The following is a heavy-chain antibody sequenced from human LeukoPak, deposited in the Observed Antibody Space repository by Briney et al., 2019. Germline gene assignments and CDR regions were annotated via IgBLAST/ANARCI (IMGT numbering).Heavy chain of an antibody. CDR3: ARHGPTYYDISRYYVDFDY. CDR1: GYSFISYW. D-gene: IGHD3-22*01. J-gene: IGHJ4*02. CDR2: IYPGDSDT. Sequence: GESLKISCKGSGYSFISYWSSWLRQMPGTGLEWMGIIYPGDSDTRYSPSFQGQVTISADKSISTAYLQWSSLKASDTAMYYCARHGPTYYDISRYYVDFDYWGQGTLVTVSS. V-gene: IGHV5-51*01.